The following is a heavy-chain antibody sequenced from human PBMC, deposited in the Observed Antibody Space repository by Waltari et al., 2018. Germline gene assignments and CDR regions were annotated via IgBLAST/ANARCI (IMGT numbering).Heavy chain of an antibody. J-gene: IGHJ6*03. Sequence: QVQLVESGGGVVQPGRSLRLSCAASGFTFSSYGMHWVRQAPGKGLEWVAVIWNEGSNKYYAESVKGRFTIARDNSKNTLYLQMNSLRAEDTAMYYCAKSRGPYYYYYMDVWGKGTTVTVSS. V-gene: IGHV3-30*18. CDR3: AKSRGPYYYYYMDV. CDR2: IWNEGSNK. D-gene: IGHD3-16*01. CDR1: GFTFSSYG.